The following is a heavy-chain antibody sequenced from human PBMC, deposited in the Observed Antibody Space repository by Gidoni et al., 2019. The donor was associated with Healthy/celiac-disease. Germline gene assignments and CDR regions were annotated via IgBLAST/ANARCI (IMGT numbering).Heavy chain of an antibody. CDR2: ISYDGSNK. V-gene: IGHV3-30*18. CDR1: GFTFSSHG. D-gene: IGHD1-7*01. CDR3: AKDLAITGTTPDY. J-gene: IGHJ4*02. Sequence: QVQLVESGGGVVQPGRAWTLACAASGFTFSSHGMHWVRQAPGKGLEWVAVISYDGSNKYYADSVKGRFTISRDNSKNTLYLQMNSLRAEDTAVYYCAKDLAITGTTPDYWGQGTLVTVSS.